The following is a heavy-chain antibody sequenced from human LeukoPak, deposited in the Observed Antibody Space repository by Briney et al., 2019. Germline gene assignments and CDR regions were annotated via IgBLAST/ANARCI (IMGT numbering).Heavy chain of an antibody. J-gene: IGHJ4*02. CDR3: ARGLTRWLQFSFNY. Sequence: GASVKVSCKASGYTFTSYDINWVRQATGQGLEWMGWMNPNSGNTGYAQKFQGRVTMTRNTSISTAYMELSSLRSEDTAVYYCARGLTRWLQFSFNYWGQGTLVTVSS. D-gene: IGHD5-24*01. V-gene: IGHV1-8*01. CDR2: MNPNSGNT. CDR1: GYTFTSYD.